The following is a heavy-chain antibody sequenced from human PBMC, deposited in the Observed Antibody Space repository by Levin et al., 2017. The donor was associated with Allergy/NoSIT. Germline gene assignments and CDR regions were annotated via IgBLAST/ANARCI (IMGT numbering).Heavy chain of an antibody. Sequence: GGSLRLSCAASGFTFSSYWMSWVRRAPGKGLEWVANIKQDGSEKYYVDSVKGRFTISRDNVKNSLYLQMNSLRAEDTAVYYCAREYYGSGSHSPLDYWGQGTLVTVSS. CDR3: AREYYGSGSHSPLDY. J-gene: IGHJ4*02. CDR2: IKQDGSEK. V-gene: IGHV3-7*04. D-gene: IGHD3-10*01. CDR1: GFTFSSYW.